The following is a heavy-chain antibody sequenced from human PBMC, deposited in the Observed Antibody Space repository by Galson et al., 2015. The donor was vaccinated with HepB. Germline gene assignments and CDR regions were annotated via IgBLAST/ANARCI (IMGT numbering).Heavy chain of an antibody. CDR1: GFTFSSYA. D-gene: IGHD4-23*01. CDR3: AKDLGSAYGGNPFNH. V-gene: IGHV3-23*01. Sequence: SLRLSCAASGFTFSSYAMSWVRQAPGKGLEWVSYISGSDANTHYADSVKGRFTIFRDNSKNTLYLLMNSLRVEDTAVYFCAKDLGSAYGGNPFNHWGQGTLVTVSS. J-gene: IGHJ4*02. CDR2: ISGSDANT.